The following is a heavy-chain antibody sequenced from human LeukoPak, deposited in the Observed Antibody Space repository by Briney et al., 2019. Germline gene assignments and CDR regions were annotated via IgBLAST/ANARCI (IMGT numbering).Heavy chain of an antibody. CDR1: GFTFSTYA. Sequence: GGSLRLSCAASGFTFSTYAVTWVRQAPGKGLEWVSAISGSGGSTYYADSVKGRFTISRDNSKNTLYLQMNSLRAEDTAVYYCAKAAAVDYYYYYYYMDVWGKGTTVTVSS. J-gene: IGHJ6*03. CDR3: AKAAAVDYYYYYYYMDV. CDR2: ISGSGGST. D-gene: IGHD5-24*01. V-gene: IGHV3-23*01.